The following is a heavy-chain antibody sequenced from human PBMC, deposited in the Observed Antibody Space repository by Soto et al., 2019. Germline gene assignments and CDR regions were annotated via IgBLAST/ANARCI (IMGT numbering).Heavy chain of an antibody. D-gene: IGHD5-12*01. CDR1: GYSFKDYW. CDR3: ARSRAYSGYVDS. CDR2: IYPGDSDT. J-gene: IGHJ4*02. Sequence: EVQLVQSGAEVKKPGESLKISCKGSGYSFKDYWIDWVRQMPGKGLEWMGFIYPGDSDTRYSPSFQGQVTISADKSISTAYLQWSSLRASDTAIYYCARSRAYSGYVDSWGQGTLVTVSS. V-gene: IGHV5-51*03.